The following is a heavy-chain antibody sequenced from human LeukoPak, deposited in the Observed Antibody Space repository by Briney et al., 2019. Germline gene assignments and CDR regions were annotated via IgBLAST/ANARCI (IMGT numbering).Heavy chain of an antibody. CDR1: GFTFSSYG. J-gene: IGHJ3*02. CDR2: IRYDASNK. CDR3: AKDSDYDFWSGYSRYDAFDI. V-gene: IGHV3-30*02. D-gene: IGHD3-3*01. Sequence: PGGSLRLSCAASGFTFSSYGMHWVRQAPGKGLEWVAFIRYDASNKYYADSVKGRFTISRDNSKNTLYLQMNSLRAEDTAVYYCAKDSDYDFWSGYSRYDAFDIWGQGTMVTVSS.